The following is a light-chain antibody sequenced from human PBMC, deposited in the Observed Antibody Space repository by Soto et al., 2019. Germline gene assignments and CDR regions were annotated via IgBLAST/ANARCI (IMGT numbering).Light chain of an antibody. J-gene: IGKJ1*01. V-gene: IGKV1-39*01. Sequence: DLQMTQSPSSLSASVGDRVTITCRASQSISSYLNWYQQKPGKAPELLISAASSLQSGVPSRFSGSGSGTDFTLTISSLQPEDFATYYCQQSYSTPPWTFGQGTKVEIK. CDR1: QSISSY. CDR3: QQSYSTPPWT. CDR2: AAS.